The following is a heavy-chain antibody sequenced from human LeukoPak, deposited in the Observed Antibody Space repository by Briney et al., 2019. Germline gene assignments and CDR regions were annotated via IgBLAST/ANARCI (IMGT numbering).Heavy chain of an antibody. CDR3: ARHVVGASYYFDY. Sequence: PSETLSLTCTVSGGSISSYYWSWIRQPPGKGLEWIGYIYYSGSTDHNPSLKSRVTISVDTSKNQFSLKLSSVTAADTAVYYCARHVVGASYYFDYWGQGTLVTVSS. CDR2: IYYSGST. J-gene: IGHJ4*02. V-gene: IGHV4-59*08. CDR1: GGSISSYY. D-gene: IGHD4/OR15-4a*01.